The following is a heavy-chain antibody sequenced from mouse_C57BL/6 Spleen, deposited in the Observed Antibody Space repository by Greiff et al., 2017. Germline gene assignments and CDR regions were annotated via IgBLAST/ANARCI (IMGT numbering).Heavy chain of an antibody. Sequence: EVQLQQSGPELVKPGASVKISCKASGYSFTDYYMNWVKQRTGQSLEWIGVINPNYGTTSYNQKFKGKATLTVDQSSSTAYMQLTSLTSEDSAICYSAEGISYYYGEGLMGDWGQGTSVTVSS. D-gene: IGHD2-4*01. CDR1: GYSFTDYY. CDR2: INPNYGTT. J-gene: IGHJ4*01. CDR3: AEGISYYYGEGLMGD. V-gene: IGHV1-39*01.